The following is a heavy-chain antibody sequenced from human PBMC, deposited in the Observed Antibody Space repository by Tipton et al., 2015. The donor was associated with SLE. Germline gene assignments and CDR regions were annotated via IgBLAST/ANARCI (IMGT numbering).Heavy chain of an antibody. CDR2: INHSGST. J-gene: IGHJ5*02. CDR3: ALEVEVPAEGWFDP. D-gene: IGHD2-2*01. V-gene: IGHV4-34*01. CDR1: GGSFSGYY. Sequence: LRLSCAVYGGSFSGYYWSWIRQPPGKGLEWIGEINHSGSTNYNPSLKSRVTISVDTSKNQFSLKLSSVTAADTAVYYCALEVEVPAEGWFDPWGQGTLVTVSS.